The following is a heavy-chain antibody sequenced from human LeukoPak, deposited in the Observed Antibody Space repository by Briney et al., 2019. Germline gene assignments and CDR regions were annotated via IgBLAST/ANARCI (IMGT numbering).Heavy chain of an antibody. CDR1: GGSISSYY. CDR3: ARGRDGDYGFDY. D-gene: IGHD4-17*01. V-gene: IGHV4-59*01. CDR2: IYYSGST. Sequence: SETLSLTCTVSGGSISSYYGSWIRQPPGKGLEWIGYIYYSGSTNYNPSLKSRVTISVDTSKNQFSLKLSSVTAADTAVYYCARGRDGDYGFDYWGQGTPVTVSS. J-gene: IGHJ4*02.